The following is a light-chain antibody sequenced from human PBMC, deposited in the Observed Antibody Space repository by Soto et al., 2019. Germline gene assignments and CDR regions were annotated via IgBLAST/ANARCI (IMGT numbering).Light chain of an antibody. CDR1: SSDVGGYND. Sequence: QSALTQPASVSGSPGQSITISCTGTSSDVGGYNDVSWYQQHPGKAPKLMIYDVSNRPSGVSNRFSGSKSGNTASLTISGLQAEDEADYYCNSYTSSSTLLYVFGTGTKATVL. V-gene: IGLV2-14*01. J-gene: IGLJ1*01. CDR3: NSYTSSSTLLYV. CDR2: DVS.